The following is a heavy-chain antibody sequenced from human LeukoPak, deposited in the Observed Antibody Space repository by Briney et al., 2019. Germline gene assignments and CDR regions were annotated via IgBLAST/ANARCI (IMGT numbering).Heavy chain of an antibody. V-gene: IGHV4-34*01. CDR3: ARARVFTSITMVRGVRYWFDP. CDR2: INHSGST. CDR1: GGSFSGYY. J-gene: IGHJ5*02. Sequence: SETLSLTCAVYGGSFSGYYWSWIRQPPGKELEWIGEINHSGSTNYNPSLKSRVTISVDTSKNQFSLKLSSVTAADTAVYYCARARVFTSITMVRGVRYWFDPWGQGTLVTVSP. D-gene: IGHD3-10*01.